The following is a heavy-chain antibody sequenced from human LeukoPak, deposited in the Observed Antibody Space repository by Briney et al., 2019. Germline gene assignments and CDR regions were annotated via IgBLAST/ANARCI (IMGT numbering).Heavy chain of an antibody. D-gene: IGHD3-3*01. CDR2: INHSGST. CDR1: GGSFSGYY. J-gene: IGHJ6*02. Sequence: SETLSLTCAVYGGSFSGYYWSWIRQPPGKGLEWIGEINHSGSTNYNPSLKSRVTISVDTSKNQFSLKLSSVTAADTAVYYCARDVADYDFWSGYWRIDYYYYYGMDVWGQGTTVTVSS. CDR3: ARDVADYDFWSGYWRIDYYYYYGMDV. V-gene: IGHV4-34*01.